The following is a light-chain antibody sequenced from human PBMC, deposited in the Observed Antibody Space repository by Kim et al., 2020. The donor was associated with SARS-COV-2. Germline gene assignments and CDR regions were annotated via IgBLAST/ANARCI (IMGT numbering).Light chain of an antibody. CDR3: HSYDANNIWV. CDR1: SGSVADNY. J-gene: IGLJ3*02. CDR2: EDN. V-gene: IGLV6-57*02. Sequence: KTVTISCTGSSGSVADNYVQWYQQRPDSAPTTVLYEDNQRPSGVPDRFSGSIDISSNSAFLTISGLQTEDEADYYCHSYDANNIWVFGGGTQLTVL.